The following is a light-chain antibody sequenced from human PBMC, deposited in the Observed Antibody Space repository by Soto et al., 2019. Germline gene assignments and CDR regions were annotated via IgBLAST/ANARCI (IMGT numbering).Light chain of an antibody. V-gene: IGKV1-5*03. CDR1: QSVRSW. J-gene: IGKJ5*01. Sequence: DITMTQSPSTLSASVGDRVTIPCRASQSVRSWLAWYQQKPGKAPKLLISKASILESGVPSRFSGSGSGTDFTLTIIGLQPEDFATYYCQQADSCPITFGQGTRLEIK. CDR3: QQADSCPIT. CDR2: KAS.